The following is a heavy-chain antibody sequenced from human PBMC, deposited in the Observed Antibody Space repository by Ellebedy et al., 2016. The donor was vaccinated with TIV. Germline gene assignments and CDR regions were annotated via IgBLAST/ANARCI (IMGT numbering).Heavy chain of an antibody. J-gene: IGHJ4*02. CDR1: GFTFSNYW. D-gene: IGHD6-19*01. Sequence: GESLKISCAASGFTFSNYWMSWVRQAPGKGLEWVANIKQDGSEKSYVDSVEGRFAISRDNAKNSMYLQMNNLRDEETAVYYCARDQWLGRAYYFDYWGQGTLLTVSS. V-gene: IGHV3-7*01. CDR2: IKQDGSEK. CDR3: ARDQWLGRAYYFDY.